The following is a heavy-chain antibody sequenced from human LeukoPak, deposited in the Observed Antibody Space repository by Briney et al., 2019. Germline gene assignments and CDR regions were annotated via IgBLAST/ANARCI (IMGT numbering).Heavy chain of an antibody. CDR2: INNDGSNA. J-gene: IGHJ6*04. V-gene: IGHV3-74*01. CDR3: VRRAGWSGSVTPSVDV. Sequence: GGSLRLSCAASGFTFSDYWMHWVRQAPGKGLVWVSHINNDGSNATYADSVKGRLTVSRDNAESTVNLQLNSLRVEDTAVYYCVRRAGWSGSVTPSVDVWGKGTTVTVSS. D-gene: IGHD3-3*01. CDR1: GFTFSDYW.